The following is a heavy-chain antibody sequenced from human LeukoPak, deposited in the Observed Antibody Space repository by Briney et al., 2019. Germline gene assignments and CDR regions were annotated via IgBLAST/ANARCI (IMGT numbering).Heavy chain of an antibody. CDR2: ISYDGSDK. D-gene: IGHD3-10*01. Sequence: PGGSLRLSCAASGFTFNNAWMSWVRQAPGKGLEWVAVISYDGSDKYYADSVKGRFTISRDNSKNTLYLQMNSLRAEDTAVYYCAKEHYDGSGSYPEYWGQGTLVTVSS. V-gene: IGHV3-30*18. CDR1: GFTFNNAW. J-gene: IGHJ4*02. CDR3: AKEHYDGSGSYPEY.